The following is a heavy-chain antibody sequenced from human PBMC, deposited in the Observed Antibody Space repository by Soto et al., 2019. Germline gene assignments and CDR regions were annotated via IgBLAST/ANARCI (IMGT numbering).Heavy chain of an antibody. V-gene: IGHV3-7*01. CDR1: GFTFSSYW. CDR3: ARDQLYYNDISGRPLNAFDV. D-gene: IGHD3-22*01. J-gene: IGHJ3*01. CDR2: IKQDGSEK. Sequence: GGSLRLSCAASGFTFSSYWMSWVRQAPGKGLEWVANIKQDGSEKYYADSVEGRFTISRDNAKNSLYLQMNSLRAEDTAVYYCARDQLYYNDISGRPLNAFDVWGQGTMVTVSS.